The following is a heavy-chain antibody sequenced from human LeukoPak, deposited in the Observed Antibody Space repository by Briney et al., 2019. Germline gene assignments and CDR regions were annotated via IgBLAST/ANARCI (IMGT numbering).Heavy chain of an antibody. Sequence: PGGSLRLSCAASGFTFSSYEMNWVRQAPGKGLEWVSYISSSGSTTHYADSVKGRFTISRDNAKKSLYLQMNSLRGEDTAVYYCARDNYDSSGYYFDWGQGTLVTVSS. J-gene: IGHJ4*02. D-gene: IGHD3-22*01. V-gene: IGHV3-48*03. CDR3: ARDNYDSSGYYFD. CDR1: GFTFSSYE. CDR2: ISSSGSTT.